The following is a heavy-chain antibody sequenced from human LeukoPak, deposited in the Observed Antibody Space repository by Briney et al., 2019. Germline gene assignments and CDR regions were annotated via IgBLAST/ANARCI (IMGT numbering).Heavy chain of an antibody. CDR3: ARGRSYDFWSGYYTDHNWFDP. CDR2: MNPNSGNT. V-gene: IGHV1-8*03. D-gene: IGHD3-3*01. Sequence: ASVKVSCKASGYTFTSYDINWVRQATGQGLEWMGWMNPNSGNTGYAQKFQGRATITRNTSISTAYMELSSLRSEDTAVYYRARGRSYDFWSGYYTDHNWFDPWGQGTLVTVSS. J-gene: IGHJ5*02. CDR1: GYTFTSYD.